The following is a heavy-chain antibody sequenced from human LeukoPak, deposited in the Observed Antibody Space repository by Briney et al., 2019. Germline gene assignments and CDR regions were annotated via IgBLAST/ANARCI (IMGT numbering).Heavy chain of an antibody. Sequence: SGPTLVKPTQTLTLTCTFSGFSLTTSGVGVGWIRQPPGKALEWLGFIYWDDDKRYSPSLKRRLTITKDTSKNQVVLTMTNMDPVDTATYYCAHRPSPLIGTTDCFDYWGQGTLVTVSS. D-gene: IGHD1-7*01. CDR2: IYWDDDK. J-gene: IGHJ4*02. V-gene: IGHV2-5*02. CDR1: GFSLTTSGVG. CDR3: AHRPSPLIGTTDCFDY.